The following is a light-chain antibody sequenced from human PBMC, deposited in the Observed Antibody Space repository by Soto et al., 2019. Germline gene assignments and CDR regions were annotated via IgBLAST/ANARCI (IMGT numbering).Light chain of an antibody. J-gene: IGLJ3*02. CDR3: SSHTSSSTPVV. CDR1: SSDVGGYNY. V-gene: IGLV2-14*01. CDR2: EVS. Sequence: QSALTQPASVSESPGQSITISCTGSSSDVGGYNYVSWYQQHPGKVPKLMIYEVSNRPSGASNRFSGSKSGNTASLTISGLQAEDEAYYYCSSHTSSSTPVVFGGGTQLTVL.